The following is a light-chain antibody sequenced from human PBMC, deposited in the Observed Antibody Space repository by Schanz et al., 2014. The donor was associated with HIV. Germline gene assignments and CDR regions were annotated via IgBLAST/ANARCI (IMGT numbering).Light chain of an antibody. CDR3: QQHGYSPYT. J-gene: IGKJ2*01. CDR2: GAS. Sequence: EIVLTQSPGTLSLSPGERGTLSCRASQSLSSTYLSWYQQTPGQAPRLLIYGASSRATGIPDRFSGSGSGADFTLTISRLEPEDFAVYYCQQHGYSPYTFGQGTKLEIK. CDR1: QSLSSTY. V-gene: IGKV3-20*01.